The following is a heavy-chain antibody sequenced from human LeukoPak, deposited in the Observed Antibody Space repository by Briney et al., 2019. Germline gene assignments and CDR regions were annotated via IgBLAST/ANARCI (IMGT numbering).Heavy chain of an antibody. CDR2: ISASSSTT. D-gene: IGHD6-19*01. CDR1: GFIFSSYS. J-gene: IGHJ4*02. CDR3: VRGRAGNYFDY. V-gene: IGHV3-48*02. Sequence: GGSLRLSCAASGFIFSSYSMNWVRQAPGKGLEWVSYISASSSTTHYADSVKGRFTISRDNAKTPLYLQMNSLRDDDTAVYHCVRGRAGNYFDYWGQGTLVTVSS.